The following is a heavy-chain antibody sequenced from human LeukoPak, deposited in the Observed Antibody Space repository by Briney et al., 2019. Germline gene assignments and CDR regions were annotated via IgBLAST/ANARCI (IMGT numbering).Heavy chain of an antibody. J-gene: IGHJ3*01. V-gene: IGHV3-64*02. CDR3: ARFVNSGPL. D-gene: IGHD1-26*01. Sequence: PGGSLRLSCAASGFGFGYYHMHWVRRAPGKGLECVSAISGNGRSTHYADSVKGRFTISRDNSNNMLYLQMGSLKPEDMAVYYCARFVNSGPLWGQGTMVTVSS. CDR2: ISGNGRST. CDR1: GFGFGYYH.